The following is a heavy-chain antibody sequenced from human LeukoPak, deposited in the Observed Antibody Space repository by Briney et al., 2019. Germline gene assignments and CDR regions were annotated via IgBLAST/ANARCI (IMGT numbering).Heavy chain of an antibody. Sequence: GGSLRLSCAASGFTFSSYWMHWVRQIPGKGLVWVSRIKSDGSTIYADSVKGRFTISRHNAKNSLYLQLNSLRAEDTAVYYCVRLYDDYTNGHFDSWGQGTLVTVSS. J-gene: IGHJ4*02. CDR3: VRLYDDYTNGHFDS. CDR1: GFTFSSYW. V-gene: IGHV3-74*01. CDR2: IKSDGST. D-gene: IGHD4-11*01.